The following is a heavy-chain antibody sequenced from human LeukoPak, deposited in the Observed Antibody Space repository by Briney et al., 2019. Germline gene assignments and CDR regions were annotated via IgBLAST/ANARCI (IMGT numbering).Heavy chain of an antibody. CDR3: ARLSYYYDSSGYYYPDY. Sequence: SETLFLTCTVSGGSISSYYWSWIRQPPGKGLEWIGYIYYSGSTNYNPSLKSRVTISVDTSKNQFSLKLSSVTAADTAVYYCARLSYYYDSSGYYYPDYWGQGTLVTVSS. J-gene: IGHJ4*02. V-gene: IGHV4-59*08. CDR1: GGSISSYY. D-gene: IGHD3-22*01. CDR2: IYYSGST.